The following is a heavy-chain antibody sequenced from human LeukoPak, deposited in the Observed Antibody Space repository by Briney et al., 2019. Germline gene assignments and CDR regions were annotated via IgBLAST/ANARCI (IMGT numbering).Heavy chain of an antibody. CDR3: ARRGSTYYYDNYYFDY. Sequence: SETLSLPCTVSGGSISSSSYYWGWIRQPPGKGLEWIGSIYYSGSTYYNPSLKSRVTISVDTSKNQFSLKLSSVTAADTAVYYCARRGSTYYYDNYYFDYWGQGTLVTVSS. D-gene: IGHD3-22*01. CDR2: IYYSGST. V-gene: IGHV4-39*01. J-gene: IGHJ4*02. CDR1: GGSISSSSYY.